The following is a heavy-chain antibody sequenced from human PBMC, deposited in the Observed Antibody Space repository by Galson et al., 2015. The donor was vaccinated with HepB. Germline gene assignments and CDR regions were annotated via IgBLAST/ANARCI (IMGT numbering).Heavy chain of an antibody. CDR3: ASSRYDVLTGSRTFDY. CDR2: INAGNANT. D-gene: IGHD3-9*01. J-gene: IGHJ4*02. CDR1: GYIFTNYA. V-gene: IGHV1-3*01. Sequence: QSGAEVKKPGESLRISCKASGYIFTNYAMHWVRQAPGQRLEWMGWINAGNANTKYSQKFQGRFSVTRDTSASTAYMELRSLTSEDTAVYFCASSRYDVLTGSRTFDYWGPGTLVTVSS.